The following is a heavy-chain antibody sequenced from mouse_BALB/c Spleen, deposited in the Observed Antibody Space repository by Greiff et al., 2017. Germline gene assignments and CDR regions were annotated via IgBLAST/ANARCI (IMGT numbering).Heavy chain of an antibody. CDR3: ARGRYYGNYDYFDY. CDR2: ISDGGSYT. J-gene: IGHJ2*01. Sequence: EVKLQESGGGLVKPGGSLKLSCAASGFTFSDYYMYWVRQTPEKRLEWVATISDGGSYTYYPDSVKGRFTISRDNAKNNLYLQMSSLKSEDTAMYYCARGRYYGNYDYFDYWGQGTTLTVSS. D-gene: IGHD2-1*01. CDR1: GFTFSDYY. V-gene: IGHV5-4*02.